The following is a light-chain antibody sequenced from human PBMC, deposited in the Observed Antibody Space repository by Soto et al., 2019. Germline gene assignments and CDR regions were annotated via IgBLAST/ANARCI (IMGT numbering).Light chain of an antibody. CDR2: AAS. Sequence: DIQLTQSPSFLSASVGDRVTITCRASQGISTFLAWYQLKPGKAPKLLIYAASTLQSGVPSRFSGSGSGTEFTLTISSLQHEDFATYYCQQLNSYPITFGQGTRLEIK. CDR3: QQLNSYPIT. J-gene: IGKJ5*01. CDR1: QGISTF. V-gene: IGKV1-9*01.